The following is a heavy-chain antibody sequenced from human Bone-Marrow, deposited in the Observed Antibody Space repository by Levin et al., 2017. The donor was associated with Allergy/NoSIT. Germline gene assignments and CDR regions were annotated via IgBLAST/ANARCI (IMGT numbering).Heavy chain of an antibody. CDR3: ARTLGYCSGDGCYYYFDY. CDR2: IDQSGNT. D-gene: IGHD2-15*01. V-gene: IGHV4-38-2*01. Sequence: GSLRLSCAVSNYSISSGFHWGWIRQPPGKGLEWIGSIDQSGNTYYNPSLKSRVTISVDTSKNQFSLRLTSVSAADTAVYYCARTLGYCSGDGCYYYFDYWGQGTLVTVSS. J-gene: IGHJ4*02. CDR1: NYSISSGFH.